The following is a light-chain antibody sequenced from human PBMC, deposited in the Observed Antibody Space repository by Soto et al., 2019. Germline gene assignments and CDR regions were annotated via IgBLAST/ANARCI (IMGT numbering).Light chain of an antibody. CDR1: SSNIGAGYD. CDR3: QSDDISLSGWV. V-gene: IGLV1-40*01. J-gene: IGLJ3*02. CDR2: GNS. Sequence: QSVLTQPPSVSGAPGQRVTISCTGSSSNIGAGYDVHWYQQLPGTAPKLLIYGNSNRPSGVPDRFSGSKSGTSASLAITGLQAEDEADYYCQSDDISLSGWVFGGGTKLTVL.